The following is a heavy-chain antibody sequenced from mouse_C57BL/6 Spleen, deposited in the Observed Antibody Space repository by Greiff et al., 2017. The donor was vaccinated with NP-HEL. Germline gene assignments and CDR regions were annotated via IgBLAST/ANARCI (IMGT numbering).Heavy chain of an antibody. CDR3: ARDGTEVFAY. J-gene: IGHJ3*01. CDR1: GYTFTSYT. CDR2: INPSSGYT. V-gene: IGHV1-4*01. D-gene: IGHD4-1*01. Sequence: VKLMESGAELARPGASVKMSCKASGYTFTSYTMHWVKQRPGQGLEWIGYINPSSGYTKYNQKFKDKATLTADKSSSTAYMQLSSLTSEDSAVYYCARDGTEVFAYWGQGTLVTVSA.